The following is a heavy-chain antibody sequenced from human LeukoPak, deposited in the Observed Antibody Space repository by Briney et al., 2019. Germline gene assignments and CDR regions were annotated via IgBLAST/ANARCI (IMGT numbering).Heavy chain of an antibody. CDR2: IIPILGIA. CDR1: GYTFTSYA. J-gene: IGHJ4*02. V-gene: IGHV1-69*04. Sequence: EASVKVSCKASGYTFTSYAISWVRQAPGQGLEWMGRIIPILGIANYAQKFQGRVTITADKSTSTAYMEPSSLRSEDTAVYYCARTPYPGIVHWDYWGQGTLVTVSS. D-gene: IGHD2-15*01. CDR3: ARTPYPGIVHWDY.